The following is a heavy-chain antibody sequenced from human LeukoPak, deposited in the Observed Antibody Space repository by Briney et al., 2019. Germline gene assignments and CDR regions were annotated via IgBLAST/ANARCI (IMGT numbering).Heavy chain of an antibody. CDR2: ISSSSSTI. J-gene: IGHJ5*02. CDR3: ARGSSWYH. D-gene: IGHD6-13*01. Sequence: GSLRLSCAASGFTFSSYSMNWVRQAPGKGLEWVSYISSSSSTIYYADSVKGRFTISRDNAKNSLYLQMNGLRAEDTAVYYCARGSSWYHWGQGTLVTVSS. CDR1: GFTFSSYS. V-gene: IGHV3-48*01.